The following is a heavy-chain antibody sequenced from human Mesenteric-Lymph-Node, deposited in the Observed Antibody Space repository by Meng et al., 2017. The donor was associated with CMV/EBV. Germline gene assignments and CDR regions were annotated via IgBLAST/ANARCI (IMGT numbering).Heavy chain of an antibody. J-gene: IGHJ6*02. Sequence: GGSLRLSCAASGFTFSSYGMHWVRQAPGKGLEWVSYISSSSTTIYYADSAKGRFTISRDNAKNSLYLQMNSLRAEDTAVFYCARVLYYYGSGSFYNVHYAMDVWGQGTTVTVSS. CDR3: ARVLYYYGSGSFYNVHYAMDV. D-gene: IGHD3-10*01. CDR2: ISSSSTTI. CDR1: GFTFSSYG. V-gene: IGHV3-48*04.